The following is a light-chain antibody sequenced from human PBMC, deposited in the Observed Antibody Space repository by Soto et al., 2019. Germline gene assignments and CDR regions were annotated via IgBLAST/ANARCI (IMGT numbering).Light chain of an antibody. J-gene: IGKJ5*01. CDR1: QGIGNY. CDR3: QVYNNGPPG. V-gene: IGKV1-27*01. CDR2: GAS. Sequence: IQLSQSPSSLSAYVGDRVTINCRASQGIGNYLAWYQHKPGKVPKLLIYGASTLQSRVPSRFSGGGSGTEFTLTISGLQIEDLATYYCQVYNNGPPGFGQGTRLEI.